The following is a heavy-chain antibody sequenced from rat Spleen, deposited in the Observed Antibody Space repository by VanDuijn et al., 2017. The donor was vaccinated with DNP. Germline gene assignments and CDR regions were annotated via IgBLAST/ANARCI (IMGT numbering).Heavy chain of an antibody. V-gene: IGHV2-1*01. Sequence: QVQLKESGPGLVQSSQTLSLTCTVSGFSLITNSVHWVRQPPGKGLEWVGVIWSGGNTDYNSTLKSRLSISRDTSKSQVFLKVNSLQTEDTAIYFCTRTDITTWGYYFDYWGHGVMVTVSS. CDR3: TRTDITTWGYYFDY. CDR2: IWSGGNT. J-gene: IGHJ2*01. CDR1: GFSLITNS. D-gene: IGHD1-4*01.